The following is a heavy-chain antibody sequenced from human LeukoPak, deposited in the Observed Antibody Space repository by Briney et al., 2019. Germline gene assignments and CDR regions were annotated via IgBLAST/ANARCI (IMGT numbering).Heavy chain of an antibody. CDR3: ASRRRSTMIVVENGPVDALDI. CDR2: IIPIFGTA. J-gene: IGHJ3*02. Sequence: SVKVSCKASGGTFSSYAISWVRQAPGQGLEWMGGIIPIFGTANYAQKFQGRVTITADESTSTAYMELSSLRSEDTAVYYCASRRRSTMIVVENGPVDALDIWGQGTMVTVSS. V-gene: IGHV1-69*13. CDR1: GGTFSSYA. D-gene: IGHD3-22*01.